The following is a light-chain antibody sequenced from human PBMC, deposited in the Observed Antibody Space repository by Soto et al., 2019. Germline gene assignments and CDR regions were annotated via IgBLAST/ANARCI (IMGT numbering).Light chain of an antibody. Sequence: QPVLTQPPSVSAAPGQKVTISCSGSSSNIGNNYVSWYQQLPGTAPHLLIYDNNKRPSGIPDRFSGSKSGTSATLGITGLQTGDEADYYCGTWDSSLSVGGVFGGGTQLTVL. J-gene: IGLJ3*02. V-gene: IGLV1-51*01. CDR3: GTWDSSLSVGGV. CDR1: SSNIGNNY. CDR2: DNN.